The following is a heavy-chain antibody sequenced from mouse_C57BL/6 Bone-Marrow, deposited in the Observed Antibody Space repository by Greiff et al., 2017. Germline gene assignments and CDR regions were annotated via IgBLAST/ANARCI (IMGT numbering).Heavy chain of an antibody. CDR3: ARQNYGSSSRDYFDY. D-gene: IGHD1-1*01. CDR2: SDPSDSYT. CDR1: GYTFTSYW. V-gene: IGHV1-69*01. Sequence: QVQLQQSGAELVKPGASVMLSCTASGYTFTSYWMHWVKQRPGQGLEWIGESDPSDSYTIYNQQFKGNSTSTVDNTSSTASMQLSSLTSEDSAVYYCARQNYGSSSRDYFDYWGQGTTLTVSS. J-gene: IGHJ2*01.